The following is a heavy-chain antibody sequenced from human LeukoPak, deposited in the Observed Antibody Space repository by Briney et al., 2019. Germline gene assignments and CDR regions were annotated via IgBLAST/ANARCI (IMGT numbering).Heavy chain of an antibody. V-gene: IGHV4-30-4*08. CDR2: IYYSGST. CDR1: GGSISSGDYY. CDR3: ARDPGAAAQFDY. D-gene: IGHD6-13*01. Sequence: PSEPLPLTCTVSGGSISSGDYYWIWIRQPPGKGLEGIGYIYYSGSTYYNPSLKSRVTISVDTSKNQFSLKLSSVTAADTAVYYCARDPGAAAQFDYWGQGTLVTVSS. J-gene: IGHJ4*02.